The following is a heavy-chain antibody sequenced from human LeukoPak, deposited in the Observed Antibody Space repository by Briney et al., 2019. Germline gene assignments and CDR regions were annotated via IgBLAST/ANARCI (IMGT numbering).Heavy chain of an antibody. CDR3: AKGFRDYDILTGYIWVDY. J-gene: IGHJ4*02. CDR2: ISYDGSNK. V-gene: IGHV3-30*18. D-gene: IGHD3-9*01. Sequence: PGGSLRLSCAASGFTFSSYGMHWVRQAPGKGLEWVAVISYDGSNKYYADSVKGRFTISRDNSKNTLYLQMNSLRAEDTAVYCCAKGFRDYDILTGYIWVDYWGQGTLVTVSS. CDR1: GFTFSSYG.